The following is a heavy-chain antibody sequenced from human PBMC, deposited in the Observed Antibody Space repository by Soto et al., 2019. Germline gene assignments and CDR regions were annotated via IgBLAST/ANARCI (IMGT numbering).Heavy chain of an antibody. J-gene: IGHJ4*02. CDR1: GGTFGSYA. CDR3: AREGFSGAYLAY. D-gene: IGHD3-22*01. CDR2: SVPIFTTT. Sequence: QVQLVQSGAEVKKPGSSVKVSCKGSGGTFGSYAIAWVRQAPGQGLEWMGGSVPIFTTTNYAQKFQGRVTITADESTSTAYMELNGLKSEDTAVYYCAREGFSGAYLAYWGQGTLVTVSS. V-gene: IGHV1-69*01.